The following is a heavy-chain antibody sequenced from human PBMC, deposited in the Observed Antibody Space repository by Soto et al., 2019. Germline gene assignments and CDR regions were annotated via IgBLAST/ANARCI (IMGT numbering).Heavy chain of an antibody. Sequence: QVQLVESGGGVVQPGRSLRLSCAASGFTFSSSAMHWVRQAPGKGLEWVAVISYDGSNKYYADSVKGRFTISRDNSKNTLYLQMNSLRADDTAVYYCARDGQYRYGTFDYWGQGTLVTVSS. CDR3: ARDGQYRYGTFDY. CDR1: GFTFSSSA. D-gene: IGHD5-18*01. J-gene: IGHJ4*02. CDR2: ISYDGSNK. V-gene: IGHV3-30-3*01.